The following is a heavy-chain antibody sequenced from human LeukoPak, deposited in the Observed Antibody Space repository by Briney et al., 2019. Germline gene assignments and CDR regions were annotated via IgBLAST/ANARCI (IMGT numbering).Heavy chain of an antibody. J-gene: IGHJ4*02. CDR3: ARDGGERNLDY. V-gene: IGHV3-20*04. Sequence: GGSLRLSCAASGFIFRNYGMNWVRQAPGKGLEWVSGINWNGGSTGYADSVKGRFTISRDNAKNSLYLQMNSLRAEDTALYYCARDGGERNLDYWGQGTLVTVSS. D-gene: IGHD2-21*01. CDR2: INWNGGST. CDR1: GFIFRNYG.